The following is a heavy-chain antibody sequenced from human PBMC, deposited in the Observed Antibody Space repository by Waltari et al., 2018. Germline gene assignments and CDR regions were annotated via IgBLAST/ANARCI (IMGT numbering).Heavy chain of an antibody. CDR1: GYTFTSYA. J-gene: IGHJ5*02. CDR3: ARGHYYYDSSGYSYNWFDP. Sequence: QVQLVQSGAEVKKPGASVKVSCKASGYTFTSYALNWVRQATGQGLEWMGWMNPNSGNTGYAQKFQGRVTMTRNTSISTAYMELSSLRSEDTAVYYCARGHYYYDSSGYSYNWFDPWGQGTLVTVSS. CDR2: MNPNSGNT. D-gene: IGHD3-22*01. V-gene: IGHV1-8*01.